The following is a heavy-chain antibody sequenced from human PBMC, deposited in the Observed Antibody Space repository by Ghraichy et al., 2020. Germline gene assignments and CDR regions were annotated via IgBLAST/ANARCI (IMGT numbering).Heavy chain of an antibody. V-gene: IGHV3-23*01. Sequence: GGSLRLSCAASGFTFSNYGMSWVRQAPGKGLEWVSSTSGSGGSTNHADSVKGRFTISRDNSKNTLFLQMNSLRVEDTAVYYCARHPTWSGSTHYYDSWGQGTLVTVSS. J-gene: IGHJ4*02. D-gene: IGHD3-3*01. CDR3: ARHPTWSGSTHYYDS. CDR1: GFTFSNYG. CDR2: TSGSGGST.